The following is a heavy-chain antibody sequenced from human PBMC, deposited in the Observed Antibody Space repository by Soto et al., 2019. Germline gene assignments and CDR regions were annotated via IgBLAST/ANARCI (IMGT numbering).Heavy chain of an antibody. V-gene: IGHV3-43*01. CDR2: ISWDGGST. CDR1: GFTFDDYT. Sequence: GGSLRLSCAASGFTFDDYTMHWVRQAPGKGLEWVSLISWDGGSTYYADSVKGRFTISRDNSKNSLYLQMNSLRTEDTALYYCAKDLSTVVTPFSLRGGMDVWGQGTTVTVSS. D-gene: IGHD4-17*01. CDR3: AKDLSTVVTPFSLRGGMDV. J-gene: IGHJ6*02.